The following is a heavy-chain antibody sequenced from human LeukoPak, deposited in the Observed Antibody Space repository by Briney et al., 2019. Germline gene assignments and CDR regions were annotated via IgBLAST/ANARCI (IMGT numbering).Heavy chain of an antibody. Sequence: GGSLRLSCADSGFTVSSNYMSWVRQAPGKGLEWVSVIYSGGSTYYADSVKGRFTISRDNSKNTLYLQMNSLRAEDTAVYYCARGQRVAGTSRGFDYWGQGTLVTVSS. V-gene: IGHV3-66*01. J-gene: IGHJ4*02. CDR2: IYSGGST. D-gene: IGHD6-19*01. CDR3: ARGQRVAGTSRGFDY. CDR1: GFTVSSNY.